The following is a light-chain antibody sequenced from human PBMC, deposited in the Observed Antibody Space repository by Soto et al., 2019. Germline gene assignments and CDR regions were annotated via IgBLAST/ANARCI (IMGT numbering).Light chain of an antibody. V-gene: IGKV1-9*01. CDR2: AAS. CDR1: QVISTS. Sequence: DIQLTQSPSSLSPSIGERVTITCRASQVISTSLAWYQVKPGKAPKLLIYAASTLESGVPSRFSATVSGTEFSLTSTSLQPEDFATYYCQQLFDSPITFGQGTRLEIK. J-gene: IGKJ5*01. CDR3: QQLFDSPIT.